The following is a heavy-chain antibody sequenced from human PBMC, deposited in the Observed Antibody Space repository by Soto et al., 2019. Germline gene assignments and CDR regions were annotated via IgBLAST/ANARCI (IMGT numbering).Heavy chain of an antibody. V-gene: IGHV4-4*02. Sequence: QVQLQESGPGLVRPSETLSLTCAVSGASTSTTDWWTWVRQPPGRGLEWIGEIHHVGNTNHNPSRKSRVSISLDKSKDQLSLKLSSVTVADTAVYYCVRDHGFSGSWGFDYWGQGALV. D-gene: IGHD6-13*01. CDR3: VRDHGFSGSWGFDY. CDR1: GASTSTTDW. CDR2: IHHVGNT. J-gene: IGHJ4*02.